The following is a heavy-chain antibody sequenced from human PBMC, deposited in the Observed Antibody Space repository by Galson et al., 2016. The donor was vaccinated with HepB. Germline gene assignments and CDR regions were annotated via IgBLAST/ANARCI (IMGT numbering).Heavy chain of an antibody. CDR3: AKTSGSYAIGHPSDY. D-gene: IGHD1-26*01. V-gene: IGHV3-23*01. Sequence: SLRLSCAASGFTFSSYAMSWVRQAPGKGLEWVSVIGGSGSSRFYADSVKGRFTISRDNSKNTLYLQMNSLRAEDTAVYYCAKTSGSYAIGHPSDYWGQGILVTVSS. CDR1: GFTFSSYA. J-gene: IGHJ4*02. CDR2: IGGSGSSR.